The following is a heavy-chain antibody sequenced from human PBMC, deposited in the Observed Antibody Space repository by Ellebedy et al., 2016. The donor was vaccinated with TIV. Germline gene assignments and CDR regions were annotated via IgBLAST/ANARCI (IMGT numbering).Heavy chain of an antibody. V-gene: IGHV3-23*01. CDR2: ISGGGGRT. CDR3: AKDPSVGSYSEY. J-gene: IGHJ4*02. D-gene: IGHD2-21*01. Sequence: GESLKISCAASGFTFSSYGMSWVRQAPGKGLEWVSAISGGGGRTYYADSVKGRFTISRDNSKNTLYLQMNSLRAEDTAVYNCAKDPSVGSYSEYWGQGTLVTVSS. CDR1: GFTFSSYG.